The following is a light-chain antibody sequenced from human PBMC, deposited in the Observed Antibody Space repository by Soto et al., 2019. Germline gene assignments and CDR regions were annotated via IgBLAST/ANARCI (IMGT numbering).Light chain of an antibody. Sequence: DIQMTQSPSSLSASVGDRVTITCRASQSISSYLNWYQQKPGKAPKLLIYAASSLQSGVPSRFSSSGSGTDFTLTISSLQPEDFATYYCRQSYSTPTFGQGTKLEIK. CDR3: RQSYSTPT. V-gene: IGKV1-39*01. J-gene: IGKJ2*01. CDR2: AAS. CDR1: QSISSY.